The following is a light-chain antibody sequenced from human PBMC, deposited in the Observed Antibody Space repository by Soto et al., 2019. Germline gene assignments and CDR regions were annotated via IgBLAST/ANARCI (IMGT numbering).Light chain of an antibody. Sequence: EIVLTQSPGTLSLSPGERATHSCRASQSVSSVSLAWYQQKPGQAPRLLIYGASSRATGIPDRFSGSGSGTDFTLIISRLEPEDFAVYYCQRYGSSLYTFGQGTKLEIK. J-gene: IGKJ2*01. CDR2: GAS. CDR3: QRYGSSLYT. CDR1: QSVSSVS. V-gene: IGKV3-20*01.